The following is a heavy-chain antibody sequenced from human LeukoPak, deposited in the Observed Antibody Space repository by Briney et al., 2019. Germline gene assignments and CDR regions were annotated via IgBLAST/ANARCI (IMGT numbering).Heavy chain of an antibody. CDR1: GYTFTSYG. J-gene: IGHJ6*03. CDR3: ARDFVSSEDSSGWYWVPYYYMDV. D-gene: IGHD6-19*01. Sequence: ASVKVSCKASGYTFTSYGISWVRQAPGQGLEWMGWISAYNGNTNYAQKLQGRVTMTTDTSTSTAYMELRSLRSDDTAVYYCARDFVSSEDSSGWYWVPYYYMDVWGKGTTVTVSS. V-gene: IGHV1-18*01. CDR2: ISAYNGNT.